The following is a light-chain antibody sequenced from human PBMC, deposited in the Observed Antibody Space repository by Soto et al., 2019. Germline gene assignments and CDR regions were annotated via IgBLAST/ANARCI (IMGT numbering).Light chain of an antibody. J-gene: IGKJ1*01. V-gene: IGKV4-1*01. CDR2: WAS. CDR3: QQYYSTPQT. CDR1: QSVLYNSNSKNY. Sequence: DIVMTQSPDSLAVSLGERATINCKSSQSVLYNSNSKNYLAWYQQKPGQPPKLLIYWASTRESGVPDRFSGSGSGTDFTLTISSLQAEDVEVYYCQQYYSTPQTFGQGTKVDIK.